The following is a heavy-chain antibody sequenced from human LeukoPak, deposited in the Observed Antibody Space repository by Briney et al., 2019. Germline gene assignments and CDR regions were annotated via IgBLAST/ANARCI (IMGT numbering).Heavy chain of an antibody. D-gene: IGHD4-23*01. CDR3: ARGFRFTSGRYGGKWGLCFDH. Sequence: PETLSLTCALYVGSPTVYYWSSVRHPPGKGLGWIGEINQSESINYNLSLKSRVNISVDTSKNQFSLKLSSVTAADTAVYYCARGFRFTSGRYGGKWGLCFDHWGQGTLVTVSS. J-gene: IGHJ4*02. CDR2: INQSESI. V-gene: IGHV4-34*01. CDR1: VGSPTVYY.